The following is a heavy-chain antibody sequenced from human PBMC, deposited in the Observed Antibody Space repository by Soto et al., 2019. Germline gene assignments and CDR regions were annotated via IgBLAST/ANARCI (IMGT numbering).Heavy chain of an antibody. D-gene: IGHD3-10*01. CDR1: GGSISSGDYY. CDR3: ASSMVRGEGY. CDR2: IYYSGST. Sequence: SETLSLSCTVSGGSISSGDYYWSWIRQPPGKGLEWIGYIYYSGSTDYNPSLKSRVTISVDTSKNQFSPKLSSVTAADTAVYYCASSMVRGEGYWGQGTLVTVSS. J-gene: IGHJ4*02. V-gene: IGHV4-30-4*01.